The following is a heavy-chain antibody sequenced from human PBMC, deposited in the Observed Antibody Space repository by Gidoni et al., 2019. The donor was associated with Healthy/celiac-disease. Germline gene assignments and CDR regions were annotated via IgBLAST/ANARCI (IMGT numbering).Heavy chain of an antibody. V-gene: IGHV3-23*01. CDR2: ISGSGGST. Sequence: EVQLLESGGGLVQPGGSLRLSCAASGFTFSSYAMSWVRQAPGKGLEWVSAISGSGGSTYYADSVKGRFTISRDNSKNTLYLQMNSLRAEDTAVYYCAKDKTRSTSCYLAHCSAFDIWGQGTMVTVSS. D-gene: IGHD2-2*01. CDR3: AKDKTRSTSCYLAHCSAFDI. CDR1: GFTFSSYA. J-gene: IGHJ3*02.